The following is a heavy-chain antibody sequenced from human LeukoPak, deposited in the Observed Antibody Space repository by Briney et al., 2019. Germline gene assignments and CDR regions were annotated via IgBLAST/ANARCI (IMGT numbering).Heavy chain of an antibody. CDR2: INPNSGVT. V-gene: IGHV1-2*02. D-gene: IGHD5-12*01. CDR1: GYTFTGYY. CDR3: ARSNNGCLKGYYFDY. J-gene: IGHJ4*02. Sequence: ASVKVSCKASGYTFTGYYIHCVRQAPGQGLEWMGWINPNSGVTSYAQKFQGRFTLTRDTSISTAYMELSRLRSDDTAMCYCARSNNGCLKGYYFDYWGQGSLVTVSS.